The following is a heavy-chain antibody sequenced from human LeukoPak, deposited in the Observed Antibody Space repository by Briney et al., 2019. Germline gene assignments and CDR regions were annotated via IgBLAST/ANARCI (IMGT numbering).Heavy chain of an antibody. CDR2: IYPGDSDT. V-gene: IGHV5-51*01. D-gene: IGHD5-12*01. J-gene: IGHJ6*02. CDR1: GYSFSSYW. Sequence: GESLKISCKGSGYSFSSYWIAWVRQMPGKGLEWMGIIYPGDSDTRYSPSFQGQVTISADKSISTAYLQWSSLKASDTAMYYCARTFVVATMGYGMDVWGQGTTVTVSS. CDR3: ARTFVVATMGYGMDV.